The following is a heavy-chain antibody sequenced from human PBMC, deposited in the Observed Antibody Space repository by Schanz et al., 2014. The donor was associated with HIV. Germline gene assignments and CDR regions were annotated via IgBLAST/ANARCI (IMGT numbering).Heavy chain of an antibody. Sequence: QVQLVQSGAEVKKPGSSVKVSCKASGGTFSNHAITWVRQAPGQGLEWMGGIIPIYGTTNDAQKFQGRVTMTTDASTATVHMELRSLRSEDTAVYYCARAYCSGGSCHDYWGQGTLVTVSS. CDR3: ARAYCSGGSCHDY. CDR1: GGTFSNHA. CDR2: IIPIYGTT. D-gene: IGHD2-15*01. J-gene: IGHJ4*02. V-gene: IGHV1-69*01.